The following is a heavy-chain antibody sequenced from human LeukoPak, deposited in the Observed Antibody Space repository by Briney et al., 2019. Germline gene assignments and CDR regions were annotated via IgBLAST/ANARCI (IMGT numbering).Heavy chain of an antibody. Sequence: GGSLRLSCAASGFTFSTYAMTWVRQAPGKGLEWLSIISGGGGSTYYADSVKGRFTISRDNAKNSLYLQLNSLRAEDTAVYYCARRAHYYDSSGYYEGLDYWGQGTLVTVSS. D-gene: IGHD3-22*01. CDR2: ISGGGGST. CDR3: ARRAHYYDSSGYYEGLDY. V-gene: IGHV3-23*01. J-gene: IGHJ4*02. CDR1: GFTFSTYA.